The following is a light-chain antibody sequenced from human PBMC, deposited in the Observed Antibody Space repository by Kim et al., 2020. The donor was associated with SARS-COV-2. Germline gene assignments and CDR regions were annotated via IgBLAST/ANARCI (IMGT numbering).Light chain of an antibody. Sequence: NFMLTQPHSVSESPGKTVTISCTRSSGSIASNYVQWYQQRPDSAPTTVIYEDNRRPSGIPDRFSGSIDSSSNSASLTISGLKTEDEADYYCQSYDGENPWVFGGVTKVTFL. CDR2: EDN. V-gene: IGLV6-57*04. CDR1: SGSIASNY. CDR3: QSYDGENPWV. J-gene: IGLJ3*02.